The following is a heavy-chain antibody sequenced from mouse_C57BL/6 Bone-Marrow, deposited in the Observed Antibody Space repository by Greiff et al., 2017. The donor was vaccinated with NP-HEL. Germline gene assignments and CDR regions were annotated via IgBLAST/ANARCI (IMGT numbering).Heavy chain of an antibody. CDR3: TGSNYYGSSRYYFDY. Sequence: EVQLVESGGGLVQPGGSMKLSCVASGFTFSNYWMNWVRQSPEKGLEWVAQIRLKSDNYATHYAESVKGRFTISRDDSKSSVYLQMNNLRAEDTGIYYCTGSNYYGSSRYYFDYWGQGTTLTVSS. CDR1: GFTFSNYW. D-gene: IGHD1-1*01. J-gene: IGHJ2*01. CDR2: IRLKSDNYAT. V-gene: IGHV6-3*01.